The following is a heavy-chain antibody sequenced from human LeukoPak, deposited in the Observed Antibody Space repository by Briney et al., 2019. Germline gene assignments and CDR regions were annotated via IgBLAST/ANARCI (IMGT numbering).Heavy chain of an antibody. D-gene: IGHD1-14*01. CDR2: IDEGGSNA. Sequence: GGSLRLSCAASGFTFSNHWMHWVRQAPGKGLVWVSRIDEGGSNAMYADSVKGRFSISRDNAKNTVNLQMNSLRAEDTGVYYCARGVEPLAANTLAYWGQGTLVTVSS. CDR3: ARGVEPLAANTLAY. CDR1: GFTFSNHW. J-gene: IGHJ4*02. V-gene: IGHV3-74*03.